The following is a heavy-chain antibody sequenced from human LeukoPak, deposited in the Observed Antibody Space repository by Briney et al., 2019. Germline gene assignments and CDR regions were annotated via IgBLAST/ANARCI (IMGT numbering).Heavy chain of an antibody. CDR2: IYYSGST. CDR1: GGSISSYY. V-gene: IGHV4-59*01. D-gene: IGHD2/OR15-2a*01. Sequence: SETLSLTCSVPGGSISSYYWNWLRQPPGKGLEWIGYIYYSGSTKYNPSLKSRVTISVDTSKNQFSLKLSSVTAADTAVYYCASTFQGNFDYWGQGTLVTVSS. CDR3: ASTFQGNFDY. J-gene: IGHJ4*02.